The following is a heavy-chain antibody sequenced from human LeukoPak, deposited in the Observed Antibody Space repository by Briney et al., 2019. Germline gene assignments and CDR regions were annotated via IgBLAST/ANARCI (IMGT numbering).Heavy chain of an antibody. Sequence: GGSLRLSCTVYGLTFSNYWMRWVRQAPGKGLEWVANIKQDGSENYYVDSVKGRFTISRDNGKNSLFLQMNRLRAVDTAVYYCASWGSSSRSYYFDSWGQGTLVTVSS. D-gene: IGHD2-2*01. CDR3: ASWGSSSRSYYFDS. CDR2: IKQDGSEN. J-gene: IGHJ4*02. CDR1: GLTFSNYW. V-gene: IGHV3-7*02.